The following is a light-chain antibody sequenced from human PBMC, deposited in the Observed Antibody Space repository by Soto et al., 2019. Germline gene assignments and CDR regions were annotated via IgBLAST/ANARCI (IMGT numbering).Light chain of an antibody. CDR1: SSDVGSYNL. CDR3: CSYTGNITPYV. J-gene: IGLJ1*01. CDR2: EVN. Sequence: QSVLTQPASVSGSPGQSITISCTGTSSDVGSYNLVSWYQQHPGKAPKLMMFEVNKRPSGVSDRFSGSKSGNTASLTISGLQAEDAADYYCCSYTGNITPYVFGTGTKVTVL. V-gene: IGLV2-23*02.